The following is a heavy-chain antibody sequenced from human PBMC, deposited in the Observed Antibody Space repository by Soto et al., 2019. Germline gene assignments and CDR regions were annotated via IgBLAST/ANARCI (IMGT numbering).Heavy chain of an antibody. CDR3: ARDDSSGHFDY. V-gene: IGHV1-18*01. J-gene: IGHJ4*02. CDR2: ISTYNGNT. D-gene: IGHD6-19*01. CDR1: GYTFTTYD. Sequence: ASVTVSCKASGYTFTTYDLNWVRQAPGQGLEWMGRISTYNGNTNYAQKLQGRVTMTTDTSTNTAYMELRSLRFDDTAVYYCARDDSSGHFDYWGQGTLVTVSS.